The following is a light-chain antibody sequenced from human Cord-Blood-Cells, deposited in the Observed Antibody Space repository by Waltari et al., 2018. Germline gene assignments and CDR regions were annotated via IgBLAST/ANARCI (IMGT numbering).Light chain of an antibody. V-gene: IGKV3-20*01. J-gene: IGKJ1*01. Sequence: EIVLTQSPGTLSLSPGDRATLSFRASQSVSSSYLAWYQQKPGQAPRLLIYGASSRATGIPDRFSGSGSGTDFTLTISRLEPEDFAVYYCQQYGSSPPWTFGQGTKVEIK. CDR3: QQYGSSPPWT. CDR2: GAS. CDR1: QSVSSSY.